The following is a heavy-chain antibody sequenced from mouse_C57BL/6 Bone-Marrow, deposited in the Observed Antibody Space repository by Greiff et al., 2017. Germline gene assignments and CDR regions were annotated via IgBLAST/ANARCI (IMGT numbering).Heavy chain of an antibody. CDR2: IHPNSGST. V-gene: IGHV1-64*01. J-gene: IGHJ1*03. D-gene: IGHD2-1*01. CDR1: GYTFTSYW. Sequence: QVQLQQPGAELVKPGASVKLSCKASGYTFTSYWMHWVKQRPGQGLEWIGMIHPNSGSTNYNEKFKSKATLTVDKSSSTAYMQLSSLTSEDSAVXYCAKSDDGNYGWYFDVWGTGTTVTVSS. CDR3: AKSDDGNYGWYFDV.